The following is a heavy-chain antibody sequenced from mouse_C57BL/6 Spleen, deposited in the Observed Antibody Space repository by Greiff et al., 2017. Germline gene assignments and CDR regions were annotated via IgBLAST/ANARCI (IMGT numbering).Heavy chain of an antibody. CDR2: IHPNSGST. J-gene: IGHJ4*01. V-gene: IGHV1-64*01. D-gene: IGHD1-1*01. CDR1: GYTFTSYW. CDR3: ARGYYGTASDYYAMDY. Sequence: QVQLQQPGAELVKPGASVKLSCKASGYTFTSYWMHWVKQRPGQGLEWIGMIHPNSGSTNYNEKFKSKATLTVDKSSSTAYMQLSSLTSEDSAVXYCARGYYGTASDYYAMDYWGQGTSVTVSS.